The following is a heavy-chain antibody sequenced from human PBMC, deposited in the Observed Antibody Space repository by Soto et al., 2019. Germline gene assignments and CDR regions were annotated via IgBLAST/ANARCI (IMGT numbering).Heavy chain of an antibody. CDR3: AGHQSIAARPDSYYGMDV. V-gene: IGHV3-33*01. D-gene: IGHD6-6*01. J-gene: IGHJ6*02. Sequence: GGSLRLSCAASGFTFSSYGMHWVRQAPGKGLEWVAVIWYDGSNKYYADSVKGRFTISRDNSKNTLYLQMNSLRAEDTAVYYCAGHQSIAARPDSYYGMDVWGQGTTVTVSS. CDR2: IWYDGSNK. CDR1: GFTFSSYG.